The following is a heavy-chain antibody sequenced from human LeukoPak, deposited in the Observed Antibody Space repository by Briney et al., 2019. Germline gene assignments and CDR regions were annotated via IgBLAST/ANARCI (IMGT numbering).Heavy chain of an antibody. CDR1: GFTFNNYG. CDR2: ISNDGTNK. Sequence: GGSLRLSCVASGFTFNNYGMHWVRQAPGKGLEWVASISNDGTNKYYVDSVKGRFTISRDNSKNTMYLEVNRQRGEDTAVYYXXXAXHCXXXSCXFSGHAQRPLDSWGQGTLVTVSS. CDR3: XXAXHCXXXSCXFSGHAQRPLDS. J-gene: IGHJ4*02. V-gene: IGHV3-30*03. D-gene: IGHD6-13*01.